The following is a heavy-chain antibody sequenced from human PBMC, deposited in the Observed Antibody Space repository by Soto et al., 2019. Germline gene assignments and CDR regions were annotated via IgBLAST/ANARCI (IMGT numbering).Heavy chain of an antibody. D-gene: IGHD3-10*01. V-gene: IGHV1-8*01. Sequence: GASVKVSCKASGYTFTSYDINWVRQATGQGPEWMGWMNPNSGNTGYAQKFQGRVTMTRNTSISTAYMELSSLRSEDTAVYYCARGLWFGDRTPFNWFDPWGQGTLVTVSS. CDR3: ARGLWFGDRTPFNWFDP. CDR2: MNPNSGNT. CDR1: GYTFTSYD. J-gene: IGHJ5*02.